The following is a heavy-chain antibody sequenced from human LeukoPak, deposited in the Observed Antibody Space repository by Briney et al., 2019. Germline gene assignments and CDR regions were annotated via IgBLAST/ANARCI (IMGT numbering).Heavy chain of an antibody. CDR1: EFIVSINY. V-gene: IGHV3-30*19. CDR2: ISYDGSNK. D-gene: IGHD6-19*01. CDR3: ARGLEQWLVLVPVNY. Sequence: QPGGSLRLSCAASEFIVSINYMTWVRQAPGKGLEWVAVISYDGSNKYYADSVKGRFTISRDNSKNTLYLQMNSLRAEDTAVYYCARGLEQWLVLVPVNYWGQGTLVTVSS. J-gene: IGHJ4*02.